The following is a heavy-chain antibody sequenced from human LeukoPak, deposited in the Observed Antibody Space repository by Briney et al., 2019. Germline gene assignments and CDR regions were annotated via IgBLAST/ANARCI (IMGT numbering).Heavy chain of an antibody. CDR3: ARDDEPMIVVAEFGY. D-gene: IGHD3-22*01. CDR1: GGSFSGYY. J-gene: IGHJ4*02. V-gene: IGHV4-34*01. Sequence: SETLSLTCAVYGGSFSGYYWSWIRQPPGKGLEWIGEINHSGSTNYNPSLKSRVTISVDTSKNQFSLKLSSVTAADTAVYYCARDDEPMIVVAEFGYWGQGTLVTVSS. CDR2: INHSGST.